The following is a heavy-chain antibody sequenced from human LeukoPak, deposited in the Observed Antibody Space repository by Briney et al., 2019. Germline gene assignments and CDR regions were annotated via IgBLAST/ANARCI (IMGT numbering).Heavy chain of an antibody. CDR1: GYTFTGYY. CDR3: ARVSRGIAAAGTLDY. CDR2: INPNSGGT. D-gene: IGHD6-13*01. J-gene: IGHJ4*02. Sequence: ASVKVSCKASGYTFTGYYMHWVRQAPGQGLEWMGWINPNSGGTNYAQKFQGRVTMTRDTSISTAYMELSRPRSDDTAVYYCARVSRGIAAAGTLDYWGQGTLVTVSS. V-gene: IGHV1-2*02.